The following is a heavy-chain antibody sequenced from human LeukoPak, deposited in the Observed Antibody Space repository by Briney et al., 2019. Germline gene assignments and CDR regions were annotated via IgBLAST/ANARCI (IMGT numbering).Heavy chain of an antibody. Sequence: PGGSLRLSCAASGFTFSSYGMHWVRQAPGRGLEGVAVIWYDGSNKYYADSVKGRFTISRDNSKNTLYLQMNSLRAEDTAVYYCAREERGYFQHWGQGTLVTVSS. CDR1: GFTFSSYG. CDR3: AREERGYFQH. D-gene: IGHD1-1*01. CDR2: IWYDGSNK. V-gene: IGHV3-33*01. J-gene: IGHJ1*01.